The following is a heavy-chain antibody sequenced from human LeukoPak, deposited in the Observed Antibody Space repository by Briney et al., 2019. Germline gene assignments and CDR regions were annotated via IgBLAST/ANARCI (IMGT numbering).Heavy chain of an antibody. Sequence: ASVKVSCKASGYTFTSYGISWVRQAPGQGLEWMGWISAYNGNTNYAQKLQGRVTMTTDTSTSTAYKEVTRLRSEDTAVYYCARSGYDSSGYPREIDFDYWGQGTLVTVSS. J-gene: IGHJ4*02. CDR2: ISAYNGNT. D-gene: IGHD3-22*01. V-gene: IGHV1-18*01. CDR1: GYTFTSYG. CDR3: ARSGYDSSGYPREIDFDY.